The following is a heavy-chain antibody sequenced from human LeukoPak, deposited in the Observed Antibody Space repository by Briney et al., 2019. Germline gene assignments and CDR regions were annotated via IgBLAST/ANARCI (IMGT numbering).Heavy chain of an antibody. CDR2: IIPILGIA. J-gene: IGHJ4*02. CDR3: AIGPAAAGTSHYFDY. V-gene: IGHV1-69*04. D-gene: IGHD6-13*01. CDR1: GGTFSSYA. Sequence: ASVKVSCKASGGTFSSYAISWVRQAPGQGLEWMGRIIPILGIANYAQKFQGRVTITADKSTSTAYMELSRLRSDDTAVYYCAIGPAAAGTSHYFDYWGQGTLVTVSS.